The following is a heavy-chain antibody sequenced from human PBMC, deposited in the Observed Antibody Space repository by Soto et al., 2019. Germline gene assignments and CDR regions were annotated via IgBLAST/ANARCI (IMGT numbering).Heavy chain of an antibody. D-gene: IGHD6-19*01. J-gene: IGHJ4*02. CDR2: ISSSGTSA. CDR3: ARXRGAVTGQYFDY. V-gene: IGHV3-11*05. CDR1: GFTFSAVY. Sequence: QVQLEESGGGLVKPGGSLRLSCAASGFTFSAVYMSWIRQAPNKGLEYISYISSSGTSANYADSVKGRFTISRDNAKNSLYLXMNSXRAEDTAVXXXARXRGAVTGQYFDYWGQGALVTVSS.